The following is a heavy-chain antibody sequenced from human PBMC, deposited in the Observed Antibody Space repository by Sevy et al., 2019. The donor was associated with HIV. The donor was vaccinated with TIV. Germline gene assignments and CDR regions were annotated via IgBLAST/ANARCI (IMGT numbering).Heavy chain of an antibody. CDR3: ARENSVLVPAAQYYYYGMDV. CDR1: GGSISSGGYY. Sequence: SETLSLTCTVSGGSISSGGYYWSWIRQHPGKGLEWIGYIYYSGSTYYNPSLKSRVTISVDTSKNQFSLRLSSGTAAESAEYYCARENSVLVPAAQYYYYGMDVWGQGTTVTVSS. V-gene: IGHV4-31*03. CDR2: IYYSGST. J-gene: IGHJ6*02. D-gene: IGHD2-2*01.